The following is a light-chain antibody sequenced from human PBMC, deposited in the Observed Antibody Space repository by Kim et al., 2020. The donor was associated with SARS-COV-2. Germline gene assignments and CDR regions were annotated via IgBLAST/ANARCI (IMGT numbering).Light chain of an antibody. Sequence: RVIISCTGSSSNSGTGYDVHWYQQLPGTAPKLLIYANTNRPSGVPDRFSASKSGTSASLAITGLQAEDEADYYCQSYDSSLSGSVFGGGTQLTVL. CDR3: QSYDSSLSGSV. J-gene: IGLJ2*01. CDR2: ANT. V-gene: IGLV1-40*01. CDR1: SSNSGTGYD.